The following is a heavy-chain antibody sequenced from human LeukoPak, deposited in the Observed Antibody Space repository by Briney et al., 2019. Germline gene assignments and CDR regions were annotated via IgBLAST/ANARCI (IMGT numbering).Heavy chain of an antibody. Sequence: SLRLSCAASGFTFDDYAMHWVRQAPGKGLEWVSGISWSSSSKGYADSVKGRFTISRDNAKNSLYLQMNSLRTEDTALYYCAKALDTNSSYWGQGTLVTVSS. V-gene: IGHV3-9*01. CDR3: AKALDTNSSY. D-gene: IGHD2-8*01. CDR2: ISWSSSSK. CDR1: GFTFDDYA. J-gene: IGHJ4*02.